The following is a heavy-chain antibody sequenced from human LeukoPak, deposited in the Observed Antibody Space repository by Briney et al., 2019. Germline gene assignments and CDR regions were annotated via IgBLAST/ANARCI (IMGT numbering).Heavy chain of an antibody. D-gene: IGHD3-10*01. CDR2: IKQDGSEK. V-gene: IGHV3-7*01. CDR1: GFTFSSYE. CDR3: ARARWALRITMVRGANLFDY. Sequence: GGSLRLSCAASGFTFSSYEMNWVRQAPGKGLEWVANIKQDGSEKYYVDSVKGRFTISRDNAKNSLYLQMNSPRAEDTAVYYCARARWALRITMVRGANLFDYWGQGTLVTVSS. J-gene: IGHJ4*02.